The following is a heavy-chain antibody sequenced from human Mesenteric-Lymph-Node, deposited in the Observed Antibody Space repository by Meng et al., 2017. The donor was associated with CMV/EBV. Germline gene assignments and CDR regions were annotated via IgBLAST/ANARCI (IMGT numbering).Heavy chain of an antibody. V-gene: IGHV1-3*02. D-gene: IGHD5-18*01. J-gene: IGHJ6*02. Sequence: ASVKVSCKASGYTFTSYAMHWVRQAPGQRLEWMGWSNAGNGNTKYSQEFQGRVTMTRNTSISTAYMELSSLRSEDTAVYYCAREPVDTAMVSSYYYYGMDVWGQGTTVTVSS. CDR1: GYTFTSYA. CDR2: SNAGNGNT. CDR3: AREPVDTAMVSSYYYYGMDV.